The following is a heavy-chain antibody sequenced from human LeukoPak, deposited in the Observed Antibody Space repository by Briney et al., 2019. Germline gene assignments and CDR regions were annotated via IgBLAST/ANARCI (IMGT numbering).Heavy chain of an antibody. CDR1: GYTFTSYG. V-gene: IGHV1-18*01. CDR3: ARDGTLVFYVDIVATVNYYYGMDA. CDR2: ISAYNGNT. Sequence: WASVKVSCKASGYTFTSYGISWVRQAPGQGLEWMGWISAYNGNTNYAQKLQGRVTMTTDTSTSTAYMELRSLRSDDTAVYYCARDGTLVFYVDIVATVNYYYGMDAWGQGTTVTVSS. D-gene: IGHD5-12*01. J-gene: IGHJ6*02.